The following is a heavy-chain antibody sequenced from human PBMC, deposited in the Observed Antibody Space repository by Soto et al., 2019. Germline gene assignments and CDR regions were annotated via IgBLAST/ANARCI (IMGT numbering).Heavy chain of an antibody. V-gene: IGHV4-59*01. CDR2: LYSAGST. D-gene: IGHD2-21*02. CDR3: ARDLWGYCGTDCYPLDV. J-gene: IGHJ6*02. CDR1: GGSISRYY. Sequence: SETLSLTCTVSGGSISRYYWSWIRQPPGKGLEWIGYLYSAGSTIYNPSLKSRVTISVDMSQNQFSLNLNYVTAADTAVYYCARDLWGYCGTDCYPLDVWGQGTTVTVS.